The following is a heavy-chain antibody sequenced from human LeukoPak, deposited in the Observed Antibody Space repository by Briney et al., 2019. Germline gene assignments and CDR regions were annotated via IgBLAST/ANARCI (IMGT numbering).Heavy chain of an antibody. CDR2: ISYDGSNK. CDR1: GFTFSSYG. J-gene: IGHJ4*02. D-gene: IGHD1-1*01. V-gene: IGHV3-30*03. Sequence: PGGSLRLSCAASGFTFSSYGMHWVRKAPGKGLEWVAVISYDGSNKYYADSVKGRFTISRDNSKNTLYLQMNSLRAEDTAVYYCARDHWNDGGDYWGQGTLVTVSS. CDR3: ARDHWNDGGDY.